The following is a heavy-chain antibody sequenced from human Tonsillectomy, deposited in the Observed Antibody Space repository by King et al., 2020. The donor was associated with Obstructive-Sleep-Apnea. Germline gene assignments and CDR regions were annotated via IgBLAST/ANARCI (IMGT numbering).Heavy chain of an antibody. Sequence: VQLVESGAEVKKPGASVKVSCKASGYTFTNYGISWVRQAPGQGLEWMGWVSGYNGNTDYAQKLQGRVTMTTDTSTSTAYMELRSLRSDDTAVDYCARDPDYFDSSGYSDWFDPWGQGTLVTVSS. J-gene: IGHJ5*02. V-gene: IGHV1-18*01. D-gene: IGHD3-22*01. CDR2: VSGYNGNT. CDR1: GYTFTNYG. CDR3: ARDPDYFDSSGYSDWFDP.